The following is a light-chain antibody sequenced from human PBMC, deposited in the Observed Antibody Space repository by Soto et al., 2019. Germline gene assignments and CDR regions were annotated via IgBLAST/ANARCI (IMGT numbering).Light chain of an antibody. J-gene: IGKJ1*01. Sequence: DIQMTQSPSSLSASIGDRDTITCQARHSISTYVNWYQQKPGKAPQLLIYGASSLQSGVPSRFSGRGSGTDFTLTISSLQPEDFATYYCQQSYSNPKTFGQGTKVQI. V-gene: IGKV1-39*01. CDR3: QQSYSNPKT. CDR2: GAS. CDR1: HSISTY.